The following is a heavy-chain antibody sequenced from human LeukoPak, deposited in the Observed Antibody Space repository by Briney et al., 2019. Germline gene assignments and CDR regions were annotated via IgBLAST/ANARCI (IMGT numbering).Heavy chain of an antibody. D-gene: IGHD6-19*01. CDR3: ARVSGSGWHFDY. CDR2: ISSSGVLI. J-gene: IGHJ4*02. CDR1: GFTFSNYE. V-gene: IGHV3-48*03. Sequence: PGGSLRLSCAPSGFTFSNYEMNWVRQAPGKGLEWVSFISSSGVLIYYADSVKGRFTISRDNAKNSLYLQLNSLRVEDTAVYYCARVSGSGWHFDYWGQVSLVTVSS.